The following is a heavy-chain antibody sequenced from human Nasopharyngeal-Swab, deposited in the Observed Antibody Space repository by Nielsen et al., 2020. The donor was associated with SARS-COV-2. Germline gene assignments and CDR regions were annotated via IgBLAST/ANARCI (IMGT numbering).Heavy chain of an antibody. Sequence: WVRQAPGPGLEWMGWMNPNSGNTGYAQKFQGRVTMTRNTSISTAYMELSSLRSEDTAVYYCARDLYSSGFSYYYYGMDVWGQGTTVTVSS. CDR2: MNPNSGNT. CDR3: ARDLYSSGFSYYYYGMDV. D-gene: IGHD6-19*01. J-gene: IGHJ6*02. V-gene: IGHV1-8*01.